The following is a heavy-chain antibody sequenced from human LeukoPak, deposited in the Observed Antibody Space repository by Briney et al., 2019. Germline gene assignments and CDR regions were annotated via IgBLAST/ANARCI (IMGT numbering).Heavy chain of an antibody. V-gene: IGHV4-4*02. CDR1: GGSISSSNW. CDR3: ARDRKGGASRWFDP. J-gene: IGHJ5*02. CDR2: IYHSGST. Sequence: SGTLSLTCAVSGGSISSSNWWSWVRQPPGKGLEWIGEIYHSGSTNYNPSLKSRVTISVDTSKNQFSLKLSSVTAADTAVYYCARDRKGGASRWFDPWGQGTLVTVSS. D-gene: IGHD6-13*01.